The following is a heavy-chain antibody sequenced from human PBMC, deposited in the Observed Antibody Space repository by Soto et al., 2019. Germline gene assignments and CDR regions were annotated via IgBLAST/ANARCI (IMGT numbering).Heavy chain of an antibody. CDR3: ARAGYYDSSGYDGFDI. J-gene: IGHJ3*02. CDR2: IDPRAGST. Sequence: ASVKVSCKASGYTFTTYYMHWVRQAPGQGLEWMGIIDPRAGSTSHAQKFQGRVTMTRDTSTSTVYMDLRSLRSEDTAVYYCARAGYYDSSGYDGFDIWGQGTMVTVSS. V-gene: IGHV1-46*01. CDR1: GYTFTTYY. D-gene: IGHD3-22*01.